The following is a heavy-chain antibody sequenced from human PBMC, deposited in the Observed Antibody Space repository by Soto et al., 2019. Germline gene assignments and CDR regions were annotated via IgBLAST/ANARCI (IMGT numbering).Heavy chain of an antibody. Sequence: QLLESGGSLVEPGGSLRLSCSASGFAFSAYAMSWVRQAPQKGLEWVSGIGGGGHDTRYGDSVKGRFSITRDNSRNTLYLEMNRLTAEDTAVYYCAKHPIVGVVTHYFALWGRGVLVTVSS. J-gene: IGHJ4*02. CDR1: GFAFSAYA. V-gene: IGHV3-23*01. D-gene: IGHD3-3*01. CDR2: IGGGGHDT. CDR3: AKHPIVGVVTHYFAL.